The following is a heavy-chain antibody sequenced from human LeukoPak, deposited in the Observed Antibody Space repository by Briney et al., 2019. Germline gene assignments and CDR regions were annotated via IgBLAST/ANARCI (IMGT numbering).Heavy chain of an antibody. CDR3: ARAPSEIGGYYPEYFRH. Sequence: PGGSLILSCAASGFTFSTYWMHWVRQAPGKGLVWVSRIKSDGGTNYADSVKGRFTISRDNAKKTVSLQMNSLRPEDTGVYYCARAPSEIGGYYPEYFRHWGQGTLVTVSS. CDR1: GFTFSTYW. D-gene: IGHD3-22*01. V-gene: IGHV3-74*01. J-gene: IGHJ1*01. CDR2: IKSDGGT.